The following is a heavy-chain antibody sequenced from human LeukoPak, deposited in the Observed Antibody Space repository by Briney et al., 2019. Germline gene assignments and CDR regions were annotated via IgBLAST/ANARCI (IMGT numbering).Heavy chain of an antibody. Sequence: SETLSLTCTVSGDSVSSDYLWGWVRQPPGKGLEWIGSMYHSGSTYYNPSLKSRVTISIDTSKNQFSLRLSSVTAADTAVYYCVRRKADGSGYYYVDFWGQGTLVTVSS. J-gene: IGHJ4*02. V-gene: IGHV4-38-2*02. CDR2: MYHSGST. CDR1: GDSVSSDYL. CDR3: VRRKADGSGYYYVDF. D-gene: IGHD3-22*01.